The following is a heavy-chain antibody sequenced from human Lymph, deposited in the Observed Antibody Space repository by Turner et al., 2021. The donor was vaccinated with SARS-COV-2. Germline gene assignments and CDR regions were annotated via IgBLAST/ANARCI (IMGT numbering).Heavy chain of an antibody. J-gene: IGHJ4*02. CDR2: ISSSSSYI. D-gene: IGHD4-17*01. CDR3: ARGDYGDYGTVYFDY. CDR1: GFTFSSYS. V-gene: IGHV3-21*01. Sequence: EVQLVESGAGLVKPGGSRRLSWSASGFTFSSYSMNWVRQAPGKGLEWVSSISSSSSYIYYADSVKGRFTISRDNAKNSLYLQMNSLRAEDTAVYYCARGDYGDYGTVYFDYWGQGTLVTVSS.